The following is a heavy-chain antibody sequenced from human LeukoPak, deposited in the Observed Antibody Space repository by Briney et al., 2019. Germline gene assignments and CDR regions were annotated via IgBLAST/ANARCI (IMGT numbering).Heavy chain of an antibody. CDR3: ARDKGYCSGGSCYRLLYFDY. CDR2: ISAYNGNT. Sequence: GASVKVSCKASGYTLTSYGISWVRQAPGQGLEWMGWISAYNGNTNYAQKLQGRVTMTTDTSTSTAYMELRSLRSDDTAVYYCARDKGYCSGGSCYRLLYFDYWGQGTLVTVSS. CDR1: GYTLTSYG. D-gene: IGHD2-15*01. V-gene: IGHV1-18*01. J-gene: IGHJ4*02.